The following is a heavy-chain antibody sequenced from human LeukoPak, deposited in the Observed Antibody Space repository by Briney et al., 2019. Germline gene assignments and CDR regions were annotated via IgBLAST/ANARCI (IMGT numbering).Heavy chain of an antibody. CDR2: IPYDSSNK. V-gene: IGHV3-30*03. CDR3: ARNRIPTSITPDS. CDR1: GFTFSSYG. D-gene: IGHD2-2*02. J-gene: IGHJ5*01. Sequence: GGSLRLSCAASGFTFSSYGMHWVRQAPGKGLEWVAVIPYDSSNKYYRDSVKGRFTISRDNAKNTLFLQMNSLRPEDTAIYYCARNRIPTSITPDSWGQGTLVTVSS.